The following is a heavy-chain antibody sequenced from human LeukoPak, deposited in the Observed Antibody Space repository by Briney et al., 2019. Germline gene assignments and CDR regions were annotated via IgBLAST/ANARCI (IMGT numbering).Heavy chain of an antibody. CDR1: GFTFSSYS. V-gene: IGHV3-21*01. D-gene: IGHD4/OR15-4a*01. Sequence: GGSLRLSCAASGFTFSSYSMNWVRQAPGKGLEWVSSISSSNNYIYYADSMKGRFTISRDNAKNSLYLQMNSLRAEDTAVYYCARVWGVRTTLGVFDIWGQGTMVTVSS. J-gene: IGHJ3*02. CDR3: ARVWGVRTTLGVFDI. CDR2: ISSSNNYI.